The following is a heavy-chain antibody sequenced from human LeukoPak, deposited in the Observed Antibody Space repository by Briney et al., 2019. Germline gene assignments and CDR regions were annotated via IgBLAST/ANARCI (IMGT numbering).Heavy chain of an antibody. CDR3: TTDPFYDSAGFGF. CDR2: IEAKAHGGTT. CDR1: SYTFSDAW. J-gene: IGHJ4*02. D-gene: IGHD3-22*01. V-gene: IGHV3-15*07. Sequence: GGSLRLSCAASSYTFSDAWMNWVRQAPGKGLEWVGRIEAKAHGGTTNYAAPVKGRFTISRDDSKNTLYLQMSSLKTEDTAVYYCTTDPFYDSAGFGFWGQGTLVTVS.